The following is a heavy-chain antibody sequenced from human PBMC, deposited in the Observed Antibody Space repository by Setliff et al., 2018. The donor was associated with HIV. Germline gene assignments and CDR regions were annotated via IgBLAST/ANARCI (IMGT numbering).Heavy chain of an antibody. CDR1: GASISSVGYY. CDR2: IYYSGST. J-gene: IGHJ4*02. D-gene: IGHD6-19*01. V-gene: IGHV4-31*03. CDR3: ARDGLLVAGIRFDY. Sequence: SETLSLTCTVSGASISSVGYYWSWIRQHPGKGLEWIGYIYYSGSTYYNPSLKSRVTMSVDTSKNQFSLKLSSVTAADTAVYYCARDGLLVAGIRFDYWGQGTLVTVSS.